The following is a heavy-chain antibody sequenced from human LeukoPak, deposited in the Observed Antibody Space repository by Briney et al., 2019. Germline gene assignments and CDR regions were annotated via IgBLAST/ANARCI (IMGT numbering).Heavy chain of an antibody. D-gene: IGHD3-22*01. CDR3: ARGVDSSGHPP. CDR2: MNPNSGNT. J-gene: IGHJ5*02. CDR1: GYTFTSYD. Sequence: ASVKVSCKSSGYTFTSYDINWVRQATGQGLEWMGWMNPNSGNTGDAQKFQGRVTITRNTSISTAYMELSSLRSEDTAVYYCARGVDSSGHPPWGQGTLVTVSS. V-gene: IGHV1-8*03.